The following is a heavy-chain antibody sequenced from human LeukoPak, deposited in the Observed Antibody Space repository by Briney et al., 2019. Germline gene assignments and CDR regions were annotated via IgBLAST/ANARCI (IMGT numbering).Heavy chain of an antibody. Sequence: GSLRLSCAASGFTFSSYWMSWIRQPPGKGLEWIGYIYYSGGTNYIPSLKSRVTISVDTSKNQFSLKLSPVTAADTAVYYCARGDRYYYDSSGSYVSDWGQGTLVTVSS. CDR1: GFTFSSYW. V-gene: IGHV4-59*12. J-gene: IGHJ4*02. CDR3: ARGDRYYYDSSGSYVSD. D-gene: IGHD3-22*01. CDR2: IYYSGGT.